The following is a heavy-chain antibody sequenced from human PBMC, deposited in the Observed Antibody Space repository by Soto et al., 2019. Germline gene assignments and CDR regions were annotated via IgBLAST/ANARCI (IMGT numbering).Heavy chain of an antibody. Sequence: QVQLVQSGAEVKKPGSSVKVSCKASGGTFSSYAISGVRQAPGQGLEWMGGIIPIFGTANYAQKFQGRVTINADDSTSTAYMELSSLRSEDTAVYYCARGPSPTYYYDSSGLLDYWGQGTLVTVSS. CDR2: IIPIFGTA. CDR3: ARGPSPTYYYDSSGLLDY. V-gene: IGHV1-69*01. J-gene: IGHJ4*02. CDR1: GGTFSSYA. D-gene: IGHD3-22*01.